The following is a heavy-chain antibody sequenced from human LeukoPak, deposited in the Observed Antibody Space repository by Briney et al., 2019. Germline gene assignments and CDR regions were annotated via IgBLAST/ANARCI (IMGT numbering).Heavy chain of an antibody. D-gene: IGHD1-26*01. J-gene: IGHJ4*02. V-gene: IGHV3-21*01. CDR2: ISSSSSYI. CDR3: ARDRIESGSYFFDY. CDR1: GFTFSSYN. Sequence: GGSLRLSCAASGFTFSSYNMNWVRQAPGKGLEWVSSISSSSSYIYYADSVRGRFTISRDNAKNSLYLQMNSLRAGDTAMYYCARDRIESGSYFFDYWGQGTLVTVPS.